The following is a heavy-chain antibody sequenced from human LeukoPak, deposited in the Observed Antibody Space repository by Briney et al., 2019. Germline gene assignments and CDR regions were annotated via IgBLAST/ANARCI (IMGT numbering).Heavy chain of an antibody. Sequence: SQTLSLTCTVSGGSISSYDWSWIRHPPGQGMDWIGYGYYSGSTNYNPSLNSRITISVDTSKNQFSLKLSSVTAADTAVYYCARSTRIMITFGHPGSFDYWGQGTLVTVSS. CDR3: ARSTRIMITFGHPGSFDY. V-gene: IGHV4-59*01. D-gene: IGHD3-16*01. CDR2: GYYSGST. CDR1: GGSISSYD. J-gene: IGHJ4*02.